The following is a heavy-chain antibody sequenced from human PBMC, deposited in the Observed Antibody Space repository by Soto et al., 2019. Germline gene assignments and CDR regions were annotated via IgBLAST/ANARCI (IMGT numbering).Heavy chain of an antibody. CDR3: AKFYGSGSYKANYFDY. D-gene: IGHD3-10*01. J-gene: IGHJ4*02. CDR2: ISYDGSNK. Sequence: GGSLRLSCAASGFTFSSYGMHWVRQAPGKGLEWVAVISYDGSNKYYADSVKGRFTISRDNSKNTLYLQMNSLRAEDTAVYYCAKFYGSGSYKANYFDYWGQGTLVTVSS. V-gene: IGHV3-30*18. CDR1: GFTFSSYG.